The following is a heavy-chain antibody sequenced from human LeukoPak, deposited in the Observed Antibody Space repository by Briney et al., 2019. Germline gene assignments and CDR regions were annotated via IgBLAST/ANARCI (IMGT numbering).Heavy chain of an antibody. D-gene: IGHD6-19*01. J-gene: IGHJ4*02. V-gene: IGHV1-2*02. CDR1: GYTFTDYY. Sequence: ASVTVSCKASGYTFTDYYMHWMRQAPGQGPEWMGWMNPNSGGTNYAQKFQGRVTMTRDTSITTAYMELSSLRSDDTAVHYCAPRRVAADKGFDYWGQGTLVTVSS. CDR3: APRRVAADKGFDY. CDR2: MNPNSGGT.